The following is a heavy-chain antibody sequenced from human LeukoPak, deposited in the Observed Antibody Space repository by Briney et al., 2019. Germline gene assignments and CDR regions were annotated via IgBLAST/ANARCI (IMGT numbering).Heavy chain of an antibody. V-gene: IGHV5-51*01. CDR1: GYSFTSYW. CDR2: IYPGDSDT. Sequence: GESLKISCQGSGYSFTSYWIGWVRQMPGKGLEWMGIIYPGDSDTRYSPSFQGQVTISADKSISTAYLQWSSLKASDTAMYYCARQVAPLIDTAMVTNYFDYWGQGTLVTVSS. D-gene: IGHD5-18*01. CDR3: ARQVAPLIDTAMVTNYFDY. J-gene: IGHJ4*02.